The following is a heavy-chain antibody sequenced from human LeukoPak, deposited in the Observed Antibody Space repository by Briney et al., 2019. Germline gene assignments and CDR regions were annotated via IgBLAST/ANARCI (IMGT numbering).Heavy chain of an antibody. CDR1: GGSFSGYY. Sequence: ETLSLTCAVYGGSFSGYYWSWVRQAPGKGLEWVSGISGSGGSTYYADSVKGRFTISRDNSKNTLYLQMNSLRAEDTAVYYCAKDGLGCSGGSCYQNFDYWGQGTLVTVSS. D-gene: IGHD2-15*01. V-gene: IGHV3-23*01. J-gene: IGHJ4*02. CDR2: ISGSGGST. CDR3: AKDGLGCSGGSCYQNFDY.